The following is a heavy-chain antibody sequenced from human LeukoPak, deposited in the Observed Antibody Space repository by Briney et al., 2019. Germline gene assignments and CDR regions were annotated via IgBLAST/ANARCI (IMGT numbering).Heavy chain of an antibody. D-gene: IGHD2-15*01. CDR2: INSDGSST. CDR1: GFTFSSYW. J-gene: IGHJ4*02. CDR3: AKEVRRYCSGGSCPL. Sequence: GGSLRLSCAASGFTFSSYWMHWVRQAPGKGLVWVSRINSDGSSTSYADSVKGRFTISRDNAKNTLYLQMNSLRAEDTAVYYCAKEVRRYCSGGSCPLWGQGTLVTVSS. V-gene: IGHV3-74*01.